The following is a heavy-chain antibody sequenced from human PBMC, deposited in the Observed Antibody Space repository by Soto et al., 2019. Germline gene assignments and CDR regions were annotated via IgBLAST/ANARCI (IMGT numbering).Heavy chain of an antibody. CDR3: VRHQRYSCCWYIDC. CDR1: GGSINSANYY. D-gene: IGHD6-19*01. J-gene: IGHJ4*02. V-gene: IGHV4-39*01. CDR2: VYYRGTT. Sequence: QLQLQESGPGLVKPSETLSLTCTVSGGSINSANYYWGWIRQPPGQGLEWIGNVYYRGTTYYNPSLKGRGTISVATSKNQFFMRLSSGTAADSAVFFCVRHQRYSCCWYIDCWGRGTPVTASS.